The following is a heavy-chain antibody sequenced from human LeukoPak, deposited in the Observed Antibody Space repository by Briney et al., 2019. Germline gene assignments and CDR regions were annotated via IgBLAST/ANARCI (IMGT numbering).Heavy chain of an antibody. CDR2: IYYSGST. J-gene: IGHJ6*03. CDR1: GGSISSYY. CDR3: ARRSYYYYMDV. Sequence: SETLSLTCTVSGGSISSYYWSWIRQPPGKGLEWIGYIYYSGSTNYNPSLKSRVTISVDTSKNQFSLKLSSVTAADTAVYYCARRSYYYYMDVWGKGTTVTVSS. V-gene: IGHV4-59*01.